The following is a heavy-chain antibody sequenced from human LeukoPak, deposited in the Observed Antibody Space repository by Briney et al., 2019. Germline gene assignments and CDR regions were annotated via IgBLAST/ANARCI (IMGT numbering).Heavy chain of an antibody. Sequence: ASVKVSCKASGYPFTGYYMHWVRQAPGQGLEWMGWINPNSGGTDYARKFQGRVTMTRDTSISTAYMELNRLRSDDTAVYYCARGSSAGTPGDYWGQGTLVTVSS. CDR2: INPNSGGT. J-gene: IGHJ4*02. V-gene: IGHV1-2*02. CDR3: ARGSSAGTPGDY. CDR1: GYPFTGYY. D-gene: IGHD1-14*01.